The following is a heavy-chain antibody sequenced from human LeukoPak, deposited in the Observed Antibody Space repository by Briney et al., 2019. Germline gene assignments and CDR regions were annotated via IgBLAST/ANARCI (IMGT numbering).Heavy chain of an antibody. J-gene: IGHJ5*02. CDR2: INHSGST. Sequence: SETLSLTCAVYGGSFSGYYWRWIRQPPGKGLEWIGEINHSGSTNYNPSLKSRVTISVDTSKNQFSLKLSSVTAADTAVYYCASRTMAGRWFDPWGQGTLVTVSS. D-gene: IGHD6-19*01. CDR3: ASRTMAGRWFDP. V-gene: IGHV4-34*01. CDR1: GGSFSGYY.